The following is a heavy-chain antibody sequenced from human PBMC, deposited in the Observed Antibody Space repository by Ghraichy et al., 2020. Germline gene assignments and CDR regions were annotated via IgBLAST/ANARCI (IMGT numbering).Heavy chain of an antibody. J-gene: IGHJ4*02. Sequence: SQTLSLTCSVSGVFIRSYYWSWVRQPPGRGLEYICDIFHNGITSYNPSLKSRVSLSIDTTKNQYSLKMTSVTAADTAVYFCARQRSGDSVRFDYWGRGTLVSVSS. D-gene: IGHD3-16*01. CDR2: IFHNGIT. V-gene: IGHV4-59*01. CDR1: GVFIRSYY. CDR3: ARQRSGDSVRFDY.